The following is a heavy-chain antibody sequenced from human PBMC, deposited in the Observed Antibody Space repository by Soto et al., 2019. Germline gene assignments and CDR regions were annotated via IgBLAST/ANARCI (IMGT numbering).Heavy chain of an antibody. CDR1: GDSITSPNW. Sequence: SETLSLTCAVSGDSITSPNWWVWVRQAPGKGLEWIGEIYHSGTTNYNPSLKSRVTISVDKSENQFSLKLTSVTAADTAVYYCARDRGIAAAGSWGQGILVTV. D-gene: IGHD6-13*01. J-gene: IGHJ4*02. CDR3: ARDRGIAAAGS. CDR2: IYHSGTT. V-gene: IGHV4-4*02.